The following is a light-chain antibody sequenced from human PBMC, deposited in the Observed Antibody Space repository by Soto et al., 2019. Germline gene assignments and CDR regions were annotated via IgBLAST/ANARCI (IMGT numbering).Light chain of an antibody. J-gene: IGKJ1*01. V-gene: IGKV1-6*01. CDR1: QDIRNE. CDR2: AAS. Sequence: AIQMTQSPSSLSASVGDRVTITCRASQDIRNELGWYQQKPGKAPKVLIYAASNLQSGVPSRFSGSGSGTDFTLTISGLQPEDFAVYYCLQDFNYPWTFGQGTKVDIK. CDR3: LQDFNYPWT.